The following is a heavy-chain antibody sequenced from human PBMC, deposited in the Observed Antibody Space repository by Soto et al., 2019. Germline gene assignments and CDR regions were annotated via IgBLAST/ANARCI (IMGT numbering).Heavy chain of an antibody. D-gene: IGHD6-13*01. CDR3: AHRPGIAAAGSYSQH. J-gene: IGHJ1*01. CDR1: GFSLSTSGVG. CDR2: IYWDDDK. V-gene: IGHV2-5*02. Sequence: QITLKESGPTLVKPTQTLTLTCTFSGFSLSTSGVGVGWIRQPPGKALEWLALIYWDDDKRYSPSLKSRLTTTQDTSKTQVALTTTNVAPVATATSYCAHRPGIAAAGSYSQHWGQGTLVTVSS.